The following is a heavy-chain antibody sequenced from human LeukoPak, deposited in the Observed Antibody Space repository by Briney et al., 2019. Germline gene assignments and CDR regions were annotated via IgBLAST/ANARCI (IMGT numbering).Heavy chain of an antibody. J-gene: IGHJ5*02. CDR2: IYHSGST. V-gene: IGHV4-38-2*02. CDR1: GDSISSGYY. Sequence: PSETLSLTCTVSGDSISSGYYWGWIRQPPGKGLEWIGSIYHSGSTYYNPSLKSRVTISVDTSKNQFSLELSSVTAADTAVYYCARDQRFLEWLYNWFDPWGQGTLVTVSS. CDR3: ARDQRFLEWLYNWFDP. D-gene: IGHD3-3*01.